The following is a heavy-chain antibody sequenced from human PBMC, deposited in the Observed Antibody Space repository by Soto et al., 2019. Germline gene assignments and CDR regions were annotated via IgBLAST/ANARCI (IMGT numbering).Heavy chain of an antibody. D-gene: IGHD2-2*01. CDR1: DDSISSGGYY. V-gene: IGHV4-31*03. CDR2: IYGTGNM. CDR3: ARGTDPSFFAL. J-gene: IGHJ2*01. Sequence: QVQLQESGPGLVKPSQTLSLTCTVSDDSISSGGYYWSWIRQHPGKGLEWIGYIYGTGNMYYKSSINRRITFSVDTSKNHFSLKLSSVTAAASAVHYSARGTDPSFFALWGRGTMVTVSS.